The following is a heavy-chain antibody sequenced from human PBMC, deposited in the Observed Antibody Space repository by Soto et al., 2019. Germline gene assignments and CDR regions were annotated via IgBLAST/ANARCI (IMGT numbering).Heavy chain of an antibody. CDR3: ARQRTTVVTQAYFDY. D-gene: IGHD2-21*02. CDR1: GESISSSSYY. Sequence: SATLSITCIVSGESISSSSYYWGWIRQPPGKGLEWIGSIYHSGRTYYNPSLKSRVSISIDTSKNQFSLKLSSVTAADTALYYCARQRTTVVTQAYFDYWGQGALVTVS. CDR2: IYHSGRT. V-gene: IGHV4-39*01. J-gene: IGHJ4*02.